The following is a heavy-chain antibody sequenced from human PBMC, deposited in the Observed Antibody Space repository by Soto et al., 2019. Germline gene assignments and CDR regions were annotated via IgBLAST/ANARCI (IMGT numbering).Heavy chain of an antibody. D-gene: IGHD6-19*01. Sequence: QVHLQQWGAGLLKPSETLSLTCAVYGGSFSGYYWTWIRQPPGKGLEWIGEVDHTGSTNYNPSLTSRVTISVDRSKKQFSLKLSSVTAADTAIYYSARVHSSGWYADYWGRGTLVTVSS. CDR2: VDHTGST. CDR1: GGSFSGYY. V-gene: IGHV4-34*01. CDR3: ARVHSSGWYADY. J-gene: IGHJ4*02.